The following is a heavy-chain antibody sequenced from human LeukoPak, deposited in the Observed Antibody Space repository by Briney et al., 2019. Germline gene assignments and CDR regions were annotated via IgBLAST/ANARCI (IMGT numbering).Heavy chain of an antibody. Sequence: SEALSLTCTVSGGSISRYHWTWIRQTPGKGLEWIAYIYDSGVTNYNPSLKSRVTISVDTSKNQFSLKLSSVTAADTAVYYCARNYCSGGSCYSGAYYFDYWGQGTLVTVSS. CDR2: IYDSGVT. CDR3: ARNYCSGGSCYSGAYYFDY. D-gene: IGHD2-15*01. CDR1: GGSISRYH. J-gene: IGHJ4*02. V-gene: IGHV4-59*01.